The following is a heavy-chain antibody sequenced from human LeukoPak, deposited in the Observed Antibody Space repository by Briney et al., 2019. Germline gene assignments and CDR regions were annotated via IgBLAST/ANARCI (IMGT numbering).Heavy chain of an antibody. CDR3: ARINYYDGDDY. V-gene: IGHV4-34*01. D-gene: IGHD3-16*01. Sequence: SETLSHTCAVYGGSFSGYYWRWIRQPPGKGLEWIGEINHSGRTNYNPSLKSRVTISVDTSKNQFSLKLSSVTAADTAVYYCARINYYDGDDYWGQGTLVTVSS. CDR1: GGSFSGYY. J-gene: IGHJ4*02. CDR2: INHSGRT.